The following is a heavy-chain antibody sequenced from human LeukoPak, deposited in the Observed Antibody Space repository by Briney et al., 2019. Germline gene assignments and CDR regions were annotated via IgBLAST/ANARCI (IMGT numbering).Heavy chain of an antibody. D-gene: IGHD1-1*01. J-gene: IGHJ3*02. CDR3: ARGVVVWNDESNAFDI. CDR1: GFTFSSYG. CDR2: IRYDGSNK. Sequence: PGGSLRLSCAASGFTFSSYGMHWVRQAPGKGLEWVAFIRYDGSNKYYADSVKGRFTISRDNSKNTLYLQMNSLRAEDTAVYYCARGVVVWNDESNAFDIWGQGTMVTVSS. V-gene: IGHV3-30*02.